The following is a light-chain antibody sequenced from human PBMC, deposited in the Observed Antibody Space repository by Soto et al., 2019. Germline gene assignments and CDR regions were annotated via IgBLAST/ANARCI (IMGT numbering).Light chain of an antibody. CDR2: GAS. CDR1: QSVSSSS. Sequence: ETVLTQSPGTLSLSPGERATLSCRASQSVSSSSLAWYQQKPGQAPRLLIYGASNRAIGIPDRFSGTGSGTDFTLTISRLEPEDFAVYYCQQFGTSRWTFGQGTNVEIK. V-gene: IGKV3-20*01. CDR3: QQFGTSRWT. J-gene: IGKJ1*01.